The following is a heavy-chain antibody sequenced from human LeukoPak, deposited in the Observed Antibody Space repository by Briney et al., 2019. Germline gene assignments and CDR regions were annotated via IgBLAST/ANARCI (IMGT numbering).Heavy chain of an antibody. D-gene: IGHD3-22*01. CDR2: ITTSGSTI. Sequence: GGSLRLSCVASGFTFRSYEMNWVRQAPGKGLEWVSYITTSGSTIYYADSVKGRFTISRDNAKNSLYLQMNSLRAEDTAVYYCARGLRAPFDPWGQGTLVTVSS. CDR3: ARGLRAPFDP. V-gene: IGHV3-48*03. J-gene: IGHJ5*02. CDR1: GFTFRSYE.